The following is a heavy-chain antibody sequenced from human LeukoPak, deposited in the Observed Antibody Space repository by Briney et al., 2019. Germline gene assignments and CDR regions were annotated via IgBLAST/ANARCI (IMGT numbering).Heavy chain of an antibody. V-gene: IGHV4-59*10. CDR3: ARVNTMVRGVIIYAQGFDP. CDR1: GGSFSGYY. Sequence: PSETLFLTCAVYGGSFSGYYWSWIRQPAGKGLEWIGRIYTSGSTNYNPSLKSRVTISVDTSKNQFSLKLSSVTAADTAVYYCARVNTMVRGVIIYAQGFDPWGQGTLVTVSS. CDR2: IYTSGST. D-gene: IGHD3-10*01. J-gene: IGHJ5*02.